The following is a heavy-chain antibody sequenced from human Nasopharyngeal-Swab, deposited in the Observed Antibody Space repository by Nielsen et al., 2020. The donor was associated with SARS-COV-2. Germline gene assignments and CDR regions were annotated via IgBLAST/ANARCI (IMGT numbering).Heavy chain of an antibody. CDR3: ARDLGGSVPAAMDAFDI. J-gene: IGHJ3*02. CDR2: ISSSSSYI. D-gene: IGHD2-2*01. V-gene: IGHV3-21*01. Sequence: WIRQPPGKGLEWVSSISSSSSYIYYADSVKGRFTISRDNAKNSLYLQMNSLRAEDTAAYYCARDLGGSVPAAMDAFDIWGQGTMVTVSS.